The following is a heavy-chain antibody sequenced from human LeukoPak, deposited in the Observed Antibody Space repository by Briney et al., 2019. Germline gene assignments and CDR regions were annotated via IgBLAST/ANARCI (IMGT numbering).Heavy chain of an antibody. CDR2: ISSSTSTI. J-gene: IGHJ4*02. D-gene: IGHD2-15*01. CDR1: GFTFSTYG. V-gene: IGHV3-48*02. CDR3: ARAYCGGGFCYSGFDF. Sequence: PGGSLRLSCAASGFTFSTYGMNWVRQAPGKGLGWVSYISSSTSTIYYADSVKGRFTISRDNAKNSLYLQMNSLRDEDTAVYYCARAYCGGGFCYSGFDFWGQGTLVTVSS.